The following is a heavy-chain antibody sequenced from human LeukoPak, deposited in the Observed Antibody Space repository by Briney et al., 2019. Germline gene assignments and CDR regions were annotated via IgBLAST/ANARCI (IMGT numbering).Heavy chain of an antibody. CDR3: ARGGDSSGSTYDAFDI. V-gene: IGHV3-30*03. D-gene: IGHD3-22*01. CDR1: GFTFISYD. J-gene: IGHJ3*02. CDR2: ISYDGSNK. Sequence: GGSLRLSCAASGFTFISYDMHWVRQAPGKGLERVAVISYDGSNKDYADSVKGRFTISRDNSKNTLCLQMNSLRAEDTAVYYCARGGDSSGSTYDAFDIWGQGTMVTVSS.